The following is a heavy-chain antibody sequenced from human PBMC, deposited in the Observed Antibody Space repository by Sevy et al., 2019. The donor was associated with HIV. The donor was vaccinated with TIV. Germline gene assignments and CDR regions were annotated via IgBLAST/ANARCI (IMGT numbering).Heavy chain of an antibody. J-gene: IGHJ4*02. CDR1: GYSFTSHW. D-gene: IGHD3-22*01. Sequence: GESLKISCQGSGYSFTSHWIGWVRHMPGKGLEWMGIIFPDDSDTRYSPAFQARFTFSADKSINTAYLQWSGLKASDTAMYYCATSRSGYFDSSGYYIYWGQGTLVTVSS. CDR3: ATSRSGYFDSSGYYIY. V-gene: IGHV5-51*01. CDR2: IFPDDSDT.